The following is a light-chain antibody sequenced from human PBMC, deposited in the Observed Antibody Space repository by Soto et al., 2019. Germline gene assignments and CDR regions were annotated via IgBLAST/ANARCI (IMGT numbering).Light chain of an antibody. CDR3: QQYFSYPLT. CDR1: QGISSD. Sequence: AIRMTQSPSSFSASTGDRVTITCRASQGISSDLAWYQIKPGKAPKLLIYTASYLESGVPSRFSGSGSGTDYTLTKSSVQAEDFVVYYSQQYFSYPLTFGGGTKVDIK. J-gene: IGKJ4*02. CDR2: TAS. V-gene: IGKV1-8*01.